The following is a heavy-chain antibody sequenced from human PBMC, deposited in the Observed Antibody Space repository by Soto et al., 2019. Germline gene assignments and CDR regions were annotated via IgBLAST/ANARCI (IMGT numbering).Heavy chain of an antibody. J-gene: IGHJ6*02. CDR1: GYTFNAFY. CDR3: AKVALGYDYADV. D-gene: IGHD4-17*01. Sequence: QVQLVQSGAEVKKPGASVKVSCKAFGYTFNAFYMHWVRQAPGQGLAWMGVINPSGDGTSYAQKFGGRVTMTRDTSTSADYMELSRMRSEDTAVYYCAKVALGYDYADVWGQGTTVTVSS. V-gene: IGHV1-46*02. CDR2: INPSGDGT.